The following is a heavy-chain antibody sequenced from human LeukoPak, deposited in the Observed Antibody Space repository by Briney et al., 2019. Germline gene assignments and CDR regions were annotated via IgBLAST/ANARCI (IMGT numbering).Heavy chain of an antibody. V-gene: IGHV4-39*01. Sequence: SETLSLTCSVSGDSIDTSSYYWGWIRQPPGTGLEWIGNVFCSGSTYYSPSLKSRVTISLDTSKNQFSLKLTSVTTADTALYFCARLGAHCTTTTCNVRDSFYYYMDVWGKGTTVTVSS. CDR2: VFCSGST. CDR3: ARLGAHCTTTTCNVRDSFYYYMDV. D-gene: IGHD2-2*01. J-gene: IGHJ6*03. CDR1: GDSIDTSSYY.